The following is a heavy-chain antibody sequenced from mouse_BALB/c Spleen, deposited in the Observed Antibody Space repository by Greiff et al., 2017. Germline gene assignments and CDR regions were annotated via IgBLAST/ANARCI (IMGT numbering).Heavy chain of an antibody. D-gene: IGHD3-1*01. CDR2: INPGSGGT. Sequence: QVQLQQSGAELVRPGTSVKVSCKASGYAFTNYLIEWVKQRPGQGLEWIGVINPGSGGTNYNEKFKGKATLTADKSSSTAYMQLSSLTSDDSAVYFCARLRKLDYAMDYWGQGTSVTVSS. CDR3: ARLRKLDYAMDY. V-gene: IGHV1-54*01. J-gene: IGHJ4*01. CDR1: GYAFTNYL.